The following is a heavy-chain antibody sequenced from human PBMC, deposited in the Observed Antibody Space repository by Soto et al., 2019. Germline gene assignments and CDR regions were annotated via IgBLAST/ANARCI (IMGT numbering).Heavy chain of an antibody. J-gene: IGHJ4*02. Sequence: GGSLRLSCAASGFNFGVFGMHWVRQAPGKGLEWLSVLSYEGSEEYYADSVRGRFTISRDNSKNTLFLQMDSLRVDDTARYHCVSYFGYIYGLWGQGTLVTVSS. CDR2: LSYEGSEE. CDR1: GFNFGVFG. D-gene: IGHD5-18*01. CDR3: VSYFGYIYGL. V-gene: IGHV3-30*03.